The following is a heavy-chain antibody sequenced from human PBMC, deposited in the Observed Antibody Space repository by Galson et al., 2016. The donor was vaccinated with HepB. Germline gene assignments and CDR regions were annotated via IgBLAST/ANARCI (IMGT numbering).Heavy chain of an antibody. CDR3: ATGQGGSDYDH. V-gene: IGHV3-15*05. CDR2: IKSKIDGGTI. Sequence: SLRLSCAASGFTFTHAWMTWVRQAPGKGLEWVGRIKSKIDGGTIDSAAPVKGRFSISRDDAKNTLFLEMNSLKSEDTGVYYCATGQGGSDYDHWGQGTLVIVSS. CDR1: GFTFTHAW. J-gene: IGHJ4*02. D-gene: IGHD2-21*01.